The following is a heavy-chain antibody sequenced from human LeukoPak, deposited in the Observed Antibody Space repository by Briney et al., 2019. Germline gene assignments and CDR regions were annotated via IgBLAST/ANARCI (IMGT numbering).Heavy chain of an antibody. CDR2: IHLRDSDT. Sequence: GESLQISCLVSGYTLSSYWIGWVRQMPGKGLEWMGLIHLRDSDTKYSPSFQGQVTISADKSINTAYLQWGTLKASDTAMYYCASAILGTTYFDLWGRGTLVTVSS. CDR1: GYTLSSYW. V-gene: IGHV5-51*01. J-gene: IGHJ2*01. CDR3: ASAILGTTYFDL. D-gene: IGHD1-1*01.